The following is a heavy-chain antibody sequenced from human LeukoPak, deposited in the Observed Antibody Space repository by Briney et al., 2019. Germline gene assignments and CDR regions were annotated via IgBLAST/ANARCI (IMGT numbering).Heavy chain of an antibody. Sequence: GGSLRLSCAASGFTFSSYAMSWVRQAPGKGLEWVSAISGSGGSTYYADSVKGRFTISRDNSKNTLYLQMNSLRAEDTAVYYCAKDPPSVRGVIICFDYWGQGTLVTVSS. J-gene: IGHJ4*02. CDR3: AKDPPSVRGVIICFDY. CDR2: ISGSGGST. D-gene: IGHD3-10*01. V-gene: IGHV3-23*01. CDR1: GFTFSSYA.